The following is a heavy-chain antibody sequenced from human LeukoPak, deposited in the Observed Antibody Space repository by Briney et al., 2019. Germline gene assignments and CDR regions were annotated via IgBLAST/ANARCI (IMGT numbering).Heavy chain of an antibody. J-gene: IGHJ4*02. V-gene: IGHV3-23*01. CDR3: AKKPKPTSSGGYDY. Sequence: GGSLRLSCAASGFTFSSYAMSWVRQAPGKGLEWVSAISGSGGSTYYADSVKGRFTISRDNSKNTLYLQMNSLRAEDTAVYYCAKKPKPTSSGGYDYWGQGTLVTVSS. CDR1: GFTFSSYA. CDR2: ISGSGGST. D-gene: IGHD3-10*01.